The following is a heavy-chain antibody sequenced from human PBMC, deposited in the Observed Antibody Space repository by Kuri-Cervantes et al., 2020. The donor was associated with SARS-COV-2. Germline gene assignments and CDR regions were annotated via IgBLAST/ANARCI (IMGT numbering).Heavy chain of an antibody. V-gene: IGHV3-23*01. CDR3: AKGDRAATPGYYYYGMDV. Sequence: GESLKISCAASGFTFSSYAMHWVRQAPGKGLEWVAAISGSGGSTYYADSVKGQFTISRDNSKNTLYLQMNSLSAEDTAVYYCAKGDRAATPGYYYYGMDVWGQGTTVTVSS. J-gene: IGHJ6*02. D-gene: IGHD2-15*01. CDR1: GFTFSSYA. CDR2: ISGSGGST.